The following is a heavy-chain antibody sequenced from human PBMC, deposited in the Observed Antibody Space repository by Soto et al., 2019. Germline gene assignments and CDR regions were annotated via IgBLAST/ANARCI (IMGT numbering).Heavy chain of an antibody. D-gene: IGHD1-26*01. CDR3: ARKSGDIYFFNY. J-gene: IGHJ4*02. CDR2: IYHNGNT. CDR1: GGSISSGDYY. Sequence: SSETLSLTCTVSGGSISSGDYYWTWIRQPPGKGLEWIGYIYHNGNTFYNPSLKSRVTISLDTSNNHFSLRLSSVAAADTAVYYCARKSGDIYFFNYWGQGALVTVSS. V-gene: IGHV4-30-4*01.